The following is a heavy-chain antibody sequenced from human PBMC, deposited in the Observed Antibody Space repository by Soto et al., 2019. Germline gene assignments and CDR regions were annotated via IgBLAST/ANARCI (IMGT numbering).Heavy chain of an antibody. CDR3: XXXXXXXXXXXXXXXXXXXXGYYYYYGLDV. CDR1: AYTFNSYG. Sequence: QVQLVQSGAEVKKPGASVKVSCKASAYTFNSYGISWVRQAPGQGLEWVGWISTYNGNSNYAQKYQGRVTMTTDTSXXXXXXXXXXXXXXXXXXXXXXXXXXXXXXXXXXXXXXXXXGYYYYYGLDVWGQGTTVTVSS. V-gene: IGHV1-18*01. CDR2: ISTYNGNS. J-gene: IGHJ6*02.